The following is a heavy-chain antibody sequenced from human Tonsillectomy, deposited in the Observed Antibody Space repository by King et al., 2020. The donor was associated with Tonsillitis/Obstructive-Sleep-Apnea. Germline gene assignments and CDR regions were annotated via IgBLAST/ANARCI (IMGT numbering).Heavy chain of an antibody. CDR2: IIPIFGTA. CDR1: GGTFSSYA. CDR3: ARARHQDGEVYMTTYDYYYMDV. J-gene: IGHJ6*03. D-gene: IGHD4-17*01. V-gene: IGHV1-69*12. Sequence: QLVQSGAEVKKPGSSVKVSCKASGGTFSSYAINWVRQAPGQGLEWMGGIIPIFGTANYAQKFQGRVTITADESTSTAYMELSSLRSEDTAVYYCARARHQDGEVYMTTYDYYYMDVWGKGTTVTVSS.